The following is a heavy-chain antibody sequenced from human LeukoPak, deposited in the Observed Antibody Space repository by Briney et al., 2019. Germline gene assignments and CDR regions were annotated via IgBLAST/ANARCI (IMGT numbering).Heavy chain of an antibody. CDR2: ISSSSSYI. CDR1: GFTFSSYS. Sequence: GGSLRLSCAASGFTFSSYSMNWVRQAPGKGLEWVSSISSSSSYIYYADSVKGRFTISRDNAKNSLYLQMNSLSAEDTAVYYCEREAPGAFDIWGQGTMVNVSS. J-gene: IGHJ3*02. CDR3: EREAPGAFDI. V-gene: IGHV3-21*01.